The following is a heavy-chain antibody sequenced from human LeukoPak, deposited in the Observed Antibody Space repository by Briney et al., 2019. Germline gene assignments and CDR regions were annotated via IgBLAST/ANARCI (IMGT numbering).Heavy chain of an antibody. CDR2: INHSGST. D-gene: IGHD3-9*01. V-gene: IGHV4-34*01. J-gene: IGHJ5*02. CDR3: ARGGGLRYFDWLLYGFDP. Sequence: SETLSLTCAVYGGSLSGYYWSWIRQPPGKGLEWIGEINHSGSTNYNPSLKSRVTISVNTSKNQFSLKLSSVTAADTAVYYCARGGGLRYFDWLLYGFDPWGQGTLATVSS. CDR1: GGSLSGYY.